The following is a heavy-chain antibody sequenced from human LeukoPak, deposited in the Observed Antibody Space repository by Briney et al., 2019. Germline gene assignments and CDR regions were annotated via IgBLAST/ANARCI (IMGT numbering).Heavy chain of an antibody. J-gene: IGHJ6*03. D-gene: IGHD3-22*01. Sequence: SETLSLTCTVSGGSISSYYWSWIRQPPGKGLEWIGYIYYSGSTNYNPSLKSRVTISVDTSKNQSSLKLSSVTAADTAVYYCASSVSGYYDSSGYYPYPYYYYYYYMDVWGKGTTVTVSS. CDR3: ASSVSGYYDSSGYYPYPYYYYYYYMDV. CDR1: GGSISSYY. V-gene: IGHV4-59*01. CDR2: IYYSGST.